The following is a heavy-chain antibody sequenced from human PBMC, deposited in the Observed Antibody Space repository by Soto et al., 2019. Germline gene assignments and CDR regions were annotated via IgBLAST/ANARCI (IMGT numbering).Heavy chain of an antibody. CDR1: GYSFTSYW. Sequence: PGESLKISCKGSGYSFTSYWIGWVRQMPGKGLEWMGIIYPGDSDTRYSPSFQGQVTISADKSISTAYLQWSGLKASDTAMYYCAIPFRRGPGAPYYYGMDVWGQGTTVTVSS. D-gene: IGHD3-10*01. V-gene: IGHV5-51*01. CDR3: AIPFRRGPGAPYYYGMDV. CDR2: IYPGDSDT. J-gene: IGHJ6*02.